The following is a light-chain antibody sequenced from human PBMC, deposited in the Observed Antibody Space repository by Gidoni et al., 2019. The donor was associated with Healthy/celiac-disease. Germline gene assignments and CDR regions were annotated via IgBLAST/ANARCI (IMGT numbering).Light chain of an antibody. V-gene: IGKV3-20*01. CDR2: GAS. CDR3: QQYGSSPLFT. J-gene: IGKJ3*01. CDR1: QSVSSSY. Sequence: EIGLTQSPGTLSLSPGERAPLPCRASQSVSSSYLAWYQQNPGQGPRLLIYGASSRATGIPDRFSGSGSWTDFTLTISRLEPDDFAVYYCQQYGSSPLFTFGPGTKVDIK.